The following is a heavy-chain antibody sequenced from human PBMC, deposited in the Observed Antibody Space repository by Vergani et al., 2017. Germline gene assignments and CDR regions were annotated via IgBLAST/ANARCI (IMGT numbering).Heavy chain of an antibody. D-gene: IGHD2-2*02. Sequence: QVQLVESGGGVVQPGRSLRLSCAASGFTFSSYGMHWVRQAPGKGLEWVAVIWYDGSNKYYADSVKGRFTISRDNSKNTLYLQMNSLRAEDTAVYYCARDGCSSXSCYSFYYYYYMDVWGKGTTVTVSS. J-gene: IGHJ6*03. CDR2: IWYDGSNK. CDR3: ARDGCSSXSCYSFYYYYYMDV. V-gene: IGHV3-33*01. CDR1: GFTFSSYG.